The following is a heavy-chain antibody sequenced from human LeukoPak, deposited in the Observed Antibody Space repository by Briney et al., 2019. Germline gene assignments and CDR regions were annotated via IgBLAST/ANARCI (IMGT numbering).Heavy chain of an antibody. CDR1: GYIFTRYG. J-gene: IGHJ3*01. Sequence: GASVKVSCKASGYIFTRYGVNWVRQAPGQGLEWMGWNSGYNGDTKYGQKFQGRVTMTADTSTSTAYMELTSLTSDDTAVYYCARDPSSVTPYPPDYWGQGTMVTVSS. V-gene: IGHV1-18*01. CDR3: ARDPSSVTPYPPDY. D-gene: IGHD4-17*01. CDR2: NSGYNGDT.